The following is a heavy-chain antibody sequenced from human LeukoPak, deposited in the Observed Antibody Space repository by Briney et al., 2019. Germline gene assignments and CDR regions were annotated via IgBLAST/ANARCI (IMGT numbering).Heavy chain of an antibody. V-gene: IGHV1-18*01. CDR1: GYTFSNYD. D-gene: IGHD1-26*01. CDR3: ARTLRATLFFDY. J-gene: IGHJ4*02. Sequence: ASVRVSCKASGYTFSNYDTKWVRQAPGQGLDWMGWISIYNGNTSYAQKCQDRVTMTTDTSTSTAYMELRSLTSADTAVYYCARTLRATLFFDYWGQGTLVTVSS. CDR2: ISIYNGNT.